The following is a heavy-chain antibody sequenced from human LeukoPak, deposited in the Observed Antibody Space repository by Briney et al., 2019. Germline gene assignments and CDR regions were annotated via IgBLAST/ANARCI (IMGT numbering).Heavy chain of an antibody. J-gene: IGHJ4*02. CDR1: GYTFNNYG. CDR2: ISAYNGNT. Sequence: GASVKVSCKASGYTFNNYGISWVRQAPGQGLEWMGWISAYNGNTNYAQKLQGRVTMTTDTSTSTVYMELSSLRSEDTAVYYCARDQVPAATEGGGYWGQGTLVTVSS. V-gene: IGHV1-18*01. CDR3: ARDQVPAATEGGGY. D-gene: IGHD2-2*01.